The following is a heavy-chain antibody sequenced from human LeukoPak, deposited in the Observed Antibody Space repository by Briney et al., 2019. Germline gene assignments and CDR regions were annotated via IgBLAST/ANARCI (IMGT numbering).Heavy chain of an antibody. CDR2: IDANNGDT. V-gene: IGHV1-2*02. CDR1: GYTFTGNY. CDR3: ARDPSSVTLYFFDY. J-gene: IGHJ4*02. D-gene: IGHD4-11*01. Sequence: ASVKLSCTASGYTFTGNYIHWLRQAPGQGLGWMGWIDANNGDTKSAQKFQGRVTMSRDTSISTAYMDLSSLSPDDAAVYYCARDPSSVTLYFFDYWGQGTLVTVSS.